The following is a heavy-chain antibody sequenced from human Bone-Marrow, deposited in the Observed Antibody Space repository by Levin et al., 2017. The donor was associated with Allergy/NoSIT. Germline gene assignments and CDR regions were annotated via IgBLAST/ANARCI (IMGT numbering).Heavy chain of an antibody. D-gene: IGHD6-13*01. CDR2: IKSKSDGGTI. CDR3: TTAEAAGD. V-gene: IGHV3-15*01. CDR1: GFTVNNAW. Sequence: GGSLRLSCAVSGFTVNNAWMNWVRQAPGKGLEWVGRIKSKSDGGTIDYAAPVKGRFTISRDDSRNSLYLQMNSLKTEDTALYYCTTAEAAGDWGQGTRVTVSS. J-gene: IGHJ4*02.